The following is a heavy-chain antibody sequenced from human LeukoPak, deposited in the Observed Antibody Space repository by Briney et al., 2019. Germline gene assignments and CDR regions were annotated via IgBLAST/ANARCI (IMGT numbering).Heavy chain of an antibody. Sequence: PGGSLRLSCAASGFTVSSNYMSWVRQAPGKGLEWVSVIYSGGSTYYADSVKGRFTISRDNSKNTLYLQMNSLRAEDTAVYYCARGPLTAVAAEGYFQHWGQGTLVTVSS. CDR2: IYSGGST. CDR1: GFTVSSNY. J-gene: IGHJ1*01. V-gene: IGHV3-53*01. D-gene: IGHD6-19*01. CDR3: ARGPLTAVAAEGYFQH.